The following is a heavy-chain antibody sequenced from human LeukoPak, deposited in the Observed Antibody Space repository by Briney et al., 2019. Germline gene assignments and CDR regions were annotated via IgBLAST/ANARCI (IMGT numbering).Heavy chain of an antibody. Sequence: GGSLRLSCAASGFTFSSYSMIWVRQAPGKGLEWVSYISISSSSMYYADSMKGRITISRDNAKNSLYLQMNSLRAEDMALYYCAKDRGDGYNFGGAFDIWGQGTMVTVSS. CDR3: AKDRGDGYNFGGAFDI. D-gene: IGHD5-24*01. J-gene: IGHJ3*02. CDR1: GFTFSSYS. V-gene: IGHV3-21*04. CDR2: ISISSSSM.